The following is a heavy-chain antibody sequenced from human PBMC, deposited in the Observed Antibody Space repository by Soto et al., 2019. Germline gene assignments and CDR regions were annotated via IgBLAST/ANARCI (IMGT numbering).Heavy chain of an antibody. CDR2: ASYDVSNI. CDR3: ARVRLYSSAPGYYYGIDV. V-gene: IGHV3-30*14. D-gene: IGHD6-25*01. Sequence: GGSLRLSCLASGFTFSDYGMHWVRQAPGKGLEWVAPASYDVSNIYYADSVTGRCIISRDNSKNTLYLQMNSLRAEDTAVYYCARVRLYSSAPGYYYGIDVWGQGTPVTVS. J-gene: IGHJ6*02. CDR1: GFTFSDYG.